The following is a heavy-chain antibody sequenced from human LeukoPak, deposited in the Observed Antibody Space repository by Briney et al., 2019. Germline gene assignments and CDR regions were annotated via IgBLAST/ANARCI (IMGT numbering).Heavy chain of an antibody. Sequence: GSLRLSFAASGFSFNNYAMSWVRQAPGKGLEWVPAITDSAGDTYHADSVKGRFTISRDNSRNTLYLQMNSLRVEDSAVYHCAKGSRGSRPYYFDFWGQGTLVTVSS. CDR2: ITDSAGDT. CDR3: AKGSRGSRPYYFDF. CDR1: GFSFNNYA. J-gene: IGHJ4*02. D-gene: IGHD3-10*01. V-gene: IGHV3-23*01.